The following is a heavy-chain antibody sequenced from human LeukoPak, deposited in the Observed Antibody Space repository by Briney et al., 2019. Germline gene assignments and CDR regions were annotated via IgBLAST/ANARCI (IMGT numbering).Heavy chain of an antibody. Sequence: PGGSLRLSCAASGFTFSSYSMNWVRQAPGKGLKWVSSISSSSSYIYYADSVKGRFTISRDNAKNSLYLQMNSLRAEDSAVYYCARDSVSSSCFDYWGQGTLVTVSS. CDR3: ARDSVSSSCFDY. CDR1: GFTFSSYS. CDR2: ISSSSSYI. D-gene: IGHD6-13*01. V-gene: IGHV3-21*01. J-gene: IGHJ4*02.